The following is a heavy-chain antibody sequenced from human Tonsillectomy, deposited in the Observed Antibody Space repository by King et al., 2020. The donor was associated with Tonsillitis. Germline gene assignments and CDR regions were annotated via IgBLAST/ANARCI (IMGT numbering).Heavy chain of an antibody. CDR2: ISYDGSNQ. V-gene: IGHV3-30*18. D-gene: IGHD6-13*01. Sequence: VQLVESGGGVVQPGRSLRLSCAASGFTFSSYGMHWVRQAPGKGLEWVAVISYDGSNQYYADSVKGRFTISRDNSKNTLYLQMNSLRAEDTAVYYCAKDKISVLVLDYWGQGTLVTVSS. J-gene: IGHJ4*02. CDR3: AKDKISVLVLDY. CDR1: GFTFSSYG.